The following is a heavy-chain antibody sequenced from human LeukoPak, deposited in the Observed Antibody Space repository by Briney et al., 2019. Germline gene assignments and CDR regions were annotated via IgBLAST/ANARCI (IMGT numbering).Heavy chain of an antibody. J-gene: IGHJ3*01. CDR2: IMPNGETR. CDR3: TSDRDGGVAFDG. D-gene: IGHD2-15*01. CDR1: GFSFSNYV. V-gene: IGHV3-64*01. Sequence: HPGGSLRLSCAASGFSFSNYVMHWVRQAPGKGLEYVSAIMPNGETRGYANSMKGRFTISRDNSKNTLYLQMGSLRAEDMAVYYCTSDRDGGVAFDGGGQGTLVSVSS.